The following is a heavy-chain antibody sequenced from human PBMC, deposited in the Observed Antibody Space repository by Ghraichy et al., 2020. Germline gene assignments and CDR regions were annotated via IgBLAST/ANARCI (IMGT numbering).Heavy chain of an antibody. J-gene: IGHJ2*01. CDR2: IKQDGSEK. D-gene: IGHD3-10*01. V-gene: IGHV3-7*03. CDR3: AREDYYGSGSYYNGYFDL. Sequence: GGSLRLSCAASGFTFSSYWMSWVRQAPGKGLEWVANIKQDGSEKYYVDSVKGRFTISRDNAKNSLYLQMNSLRAEDTAVYYCAREDYYGSGSYYNGYFDLWGRGTLVTVSS. CDR1: GFTFSSYW.